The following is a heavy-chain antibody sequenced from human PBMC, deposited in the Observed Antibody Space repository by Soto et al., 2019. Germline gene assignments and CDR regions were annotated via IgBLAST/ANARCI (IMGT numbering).Heavy chain of an antibody. D-gene: IGHD5-18*01. CDR2: IYWDDDK. V-gene: IGHV2-5*02. J-gene: IGHJ4*02. CDR1: GFSLSNARMG. Sequence: SGPTLVNPTETLTLTCTVSGFSLSNARMGVSWIRQPPGKALEWLGIIYWDDDKRYSPSLKSRVTITKDTFKNQLVLTMTNMDPVDTATYYCAHLPWKQLWPRAPVVYWGQGTPVTVSS. CDR3: AHLPWKQLWPRAPVVY.